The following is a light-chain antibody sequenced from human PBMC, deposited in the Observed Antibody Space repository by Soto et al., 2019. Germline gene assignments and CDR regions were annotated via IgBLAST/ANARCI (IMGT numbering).Light chain of an antibody. CDR3: QQPWT. J-gene: IGKJ1*01. CDR2: GAF. CDR1: QSVSSSY. Sequence: EIVLTQSPGTLSLSPGERATLSCRASQSVSSSYLAWYQQKPGQAPRLLIYGAFSRATGIPDRFSGSGSGTDFTLTISRLEPEDFAVYYCQQPWTFGQGTKVEIK. V-gene: IGKV3-20*01.